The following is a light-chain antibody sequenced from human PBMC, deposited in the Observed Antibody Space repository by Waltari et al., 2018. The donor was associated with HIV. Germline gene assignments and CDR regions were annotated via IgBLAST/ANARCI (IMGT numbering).Light chain of an antibody. CDR1: QKIGRN. J-gene: IGKJ1*01. CDR3: HQSKTFPWT. CDR2: YAS. Sequence: EIVLTQSPDFQSVSLGYKLTISCRASQKIGRNLHWYQQKPNQSPKLLIKYASQSFSGVPSRFSGIGSGTDFTLTIDSLETEDVATYYCHQSKTFPWTFGQGTNVEI. V-gene: IGKV6-21*01.